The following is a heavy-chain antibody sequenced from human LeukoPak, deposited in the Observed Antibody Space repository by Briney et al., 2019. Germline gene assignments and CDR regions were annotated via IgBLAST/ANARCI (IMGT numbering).Heavy chain of an antibody. J-gene: IGHJ4*02. Sequence: GGSLRLSCSASGFTFTTYGMNWVRQAPGKGLEWVSGIGGSGTRTYYADSVKGRFTISRDNSKNTLYLQMNSLRDEDTAVYYCAKDSHWILFVDWGQGTLVTVSS. CDR2: IGGSGTRT. V-gene: IGHV3-23*01. D-gene: IGHD2-2*03. CDR3: AKDSHWILFVD. CDR1: GFTFTTYG.